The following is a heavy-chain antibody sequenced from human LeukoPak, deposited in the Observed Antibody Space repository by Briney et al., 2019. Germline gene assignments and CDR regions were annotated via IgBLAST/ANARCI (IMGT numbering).Heavy chain of an antibody. J-gene: IGHJ4*02. CDR3: ASSPDY. CDR1: GFTFSDYW. Sequence: GGSLRLSCGASGFTFSDYWMHWVRQAPGKGLVWVSRINSDGSSIAYADSVKGRFTTSRGDAKNTLYLQMNSVRGEATAVYYCASSPDYWGQGTLVTVSS. CDR2: INSDGSSI. V-gene: IGHV3-74*01.